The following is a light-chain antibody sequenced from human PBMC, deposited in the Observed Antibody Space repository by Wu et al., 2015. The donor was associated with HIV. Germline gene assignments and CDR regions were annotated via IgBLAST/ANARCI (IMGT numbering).Light chain of an antibody. Sequence: EIVMTQSPVTLSVSPGERATLSCRASQSVSSHLAWYQQKPGQAPRLLIYGASSRATGIPDRFSGSGSGTDFTLTISRLEPEDFAVYYCQQYDTSAHSFGQGTKLEIK. J-gene: IGKJ2*03. CDR3: QQYDTSAHS. V-gene: IGKV3-20*01. CDR1: QSVSSH. CDR2: GAS.